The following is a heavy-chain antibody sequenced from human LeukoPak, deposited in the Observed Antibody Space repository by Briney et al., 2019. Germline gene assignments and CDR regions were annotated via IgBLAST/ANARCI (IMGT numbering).Heavy chain of an antibody. CDR2: INPNSGGT. CDR3: ARGRIAARLDAFDI. J-gene: IGHJ3*02. V-gene: IGHV1-2*02. Sequence: ASVKVSCKASGYTFTGYYMHWVRQAPGQGLEWMGWINPNSGGTNYAQKFQGRVTMTRDTSISTAYMELSRLRSDDTAVYYCARGRIAARLDAFDIWGQGTMVTVSS. CDR1: GYTFTGYY. D-gene: IGHD6-6*01.